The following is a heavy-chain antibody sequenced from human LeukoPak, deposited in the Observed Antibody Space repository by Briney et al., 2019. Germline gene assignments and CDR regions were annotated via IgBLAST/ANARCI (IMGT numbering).Heavy chain of an antibody. CDR1: GFTFSSYA. CDR2: ISYDGSNK. V-gene: IGHV3-30*04. J-gene: IGHJ6*04. Sequence: GRSLGLSCAASGFTFSSYAMHWVRQAPGKGLEWVAVISYDGSNKYYADSVKGRFTISRDNSKNTLYLQMNSLRAEDTAVYYCARPVREGARFYGMDVWGKGTTVTVSS. CDR3: ARPVREGARFYGMDV. D-gene: IGHD3-10*02.